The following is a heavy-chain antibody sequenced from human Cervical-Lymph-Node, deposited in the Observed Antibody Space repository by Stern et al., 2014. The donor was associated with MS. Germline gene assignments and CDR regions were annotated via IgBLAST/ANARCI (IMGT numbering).Heavy chain of an antibody. Sequence: QVQLVQSGAEVKEPGASVMVSCKGSGYTFRNYGITWGRQAPGQGLEWVGWVSANNRKRDYAQKFQGRVTMTRDTSTSTAHMELRSLTSDDSAVYYCARRDNSGGNWFDPWGQGTLVTVSS. V-gene: IGHV1-18*01. J-gene: IGHJ5*02. CDR1: GYTFRNYG. D-gene: IGHD3-22*01. CDR2: VSANNRKR. CDR3: ARRDNSGGNWFDP.